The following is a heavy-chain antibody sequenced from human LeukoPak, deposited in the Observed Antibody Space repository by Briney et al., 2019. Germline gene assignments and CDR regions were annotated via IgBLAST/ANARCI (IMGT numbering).Heavy chain of an antibody. D-gene: IGHD2-2*01. Sequence: GGSLRLSCAASGFTFSDYYMSWIRQASGKGLEWVSYISSSGSNKFYADSVKGRFTISRDNAKNSLYLQMNSLRAEDTALYYCVRYCSSTSCYIGSGEYFQHWGQGTLVTVSS. CDR1: GFTFSDYY. CDR2: ISSSGSNK. V-gene: IGHV3-11*01. CDR3: VRYCSSTSCYIGSGEYFQH. J-gene: IGHJ1*01.